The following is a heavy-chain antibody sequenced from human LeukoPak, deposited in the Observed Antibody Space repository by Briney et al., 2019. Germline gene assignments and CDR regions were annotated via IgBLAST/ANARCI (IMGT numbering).Heavy chain of an antibody. D-gene: IGHD3-22*01. CDR1: EFTFGSYG. Sequence: PGGSLRLSCAASEFTFGSYGMSWVRQAPGKGLEWVSSISGSGGSTQYADSVQGRFAISRDNSKNTLYLQMNSLRVEDTAVYYCAKVPDYYDSSGYYYYYGMDVWGQGTTVTVSS. J-gene: IGHJ6*02. CDR2: ISGSGGST. CDR3: AKVPDYYDSSGYYYYYGMDV. V-gene: IGHV3-23*01.